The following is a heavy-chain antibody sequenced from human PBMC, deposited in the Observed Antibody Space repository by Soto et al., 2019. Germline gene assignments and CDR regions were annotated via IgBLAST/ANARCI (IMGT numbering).Heavy chain of an antibody. J-gene: IGHJ4*02. D-gene: IGHD3-16*01. CDR1: GGTFSTFG. CDR3: ARTAPMDAGDKYYYDF. Sequence: QVQLVQSGAEVKKTGSSVKVSCKTSGGTFSTFGISWVRQAPGQGLEWMGGIIHFVGTAEYSQKFEDRITITADESTNTVYMDPRSLTSEDTAIYYCARTAPMDAGDKYYYDFWGQGALVTVSS. CDR2: IIHFVGTA. V-gene: IGHV1-69*01.